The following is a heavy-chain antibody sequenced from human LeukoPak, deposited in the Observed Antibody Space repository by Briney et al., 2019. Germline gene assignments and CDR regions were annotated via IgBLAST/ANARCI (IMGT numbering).Heavy chain of an antibody. J-gene: IGHJ4*02. D-gene: IGHD5-12*01. CDR1: GFTFSNYW. V-gene: IGHV3-7*01. CDR3: AGQYSGYDSPDY. Sequence: GGSLRLSCAASGFTFSNYWMTWVRQAPGKGLEWVANIKQDGSEKYYVDSVKGRFTISRDNAKNSLYLQVNSLRAEDTAVYYCAGQYSGYDSPDYWGQGTLVTVSS. CDR2: IKQDGSEK.